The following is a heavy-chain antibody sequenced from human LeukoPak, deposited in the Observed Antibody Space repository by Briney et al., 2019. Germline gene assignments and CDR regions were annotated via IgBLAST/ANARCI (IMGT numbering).Heavy chain of an antibody. CDR2: ISYDGSNK. Sequence: GGSLRLSCAASGFTFSSYAMHWVRQAPGKGLEWVALISYDGSNKYYADSVKGRFTISRDNSKNTLYLQMNSLRAEDTAVYYCAKVATVTTDDYYYYMDVWGKGTTVTISS. CDR3: AKVATVTTDDYYYYMDV. J-gene: IGHJ6*03. CDR1: GFTFSSYA. D-gene: IGHD4-17*01. V-gene: IGHV3-30*18.